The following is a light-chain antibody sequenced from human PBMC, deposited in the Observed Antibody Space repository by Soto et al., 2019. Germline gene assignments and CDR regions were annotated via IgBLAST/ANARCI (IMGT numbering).Light chain of an antibody. CDR1: SSDIGADDF. V-gene: IGLV2-14*01. Sequence: QSALTQPRSVPGSPGQSITISCTGTSSDIGADDFVSWYQHHPDKTPKLIIFEVTYRPTGISHRFSASKSGNTASLTISGLEAEDEAFYYCSSYRKTTFPHVVFGGGTKRTVL. CDR2: EVT. J-gene: IGLJ2*01. CDR3: SSYRKTTFPHVV.